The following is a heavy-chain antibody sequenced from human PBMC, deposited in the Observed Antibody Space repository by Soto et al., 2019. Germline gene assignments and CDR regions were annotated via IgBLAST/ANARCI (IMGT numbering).Heavy chain of an antibody. J-gene: IGHJ4*02. V-gene: IGHV3-48*03. CDR2: ISSSGSTI. D-gene: IGHD3-22*01. Sequence: GGSLRLSCSASGFTFISYERNWFRQAPGKGLEWVSYISSSGSTIYYADSVKGRFTISRDNAKNSLYLQMNSLRAEDTAVYYCATAYYYDSSGYYQDDYWGQGTLVTVSS. CDR1: GFTFISYE. CDR3: ATAYYYDSSGYYQDDY.